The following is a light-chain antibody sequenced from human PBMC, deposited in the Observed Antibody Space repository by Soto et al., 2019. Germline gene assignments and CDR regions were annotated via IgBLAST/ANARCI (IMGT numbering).Light chain of an antibody. CDR1: QSVSNNY. CDR3: QQYGSSPLT. CDR2: GAS. J-gene: IGKJ4*01. Sequence: ETVLTQSPGTLSLSPGERATVSCRASQSVSNNYLAWYQQKPGQAPRLLIYGASSRATGIPDRFSGSGSGTDFTLTISRLEPEDFAVYYCQQYGSSPLTFGGGTKVEI. V-gene: IGKV3-20*01.